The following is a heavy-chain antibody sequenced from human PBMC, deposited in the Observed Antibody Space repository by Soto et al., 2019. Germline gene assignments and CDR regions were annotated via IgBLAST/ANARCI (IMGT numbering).Heavy chain of an antibody. V-gene: IGHV3-7*01. CDR2: IKQDGSEK. CDR1: GFTFSSYW. D-gene: IGHD3-3*01. CDR3: ARGPKYYDFWSGSSYYYGMDV. J-gene: IGHJ6*02. Sequence: EVQLVESGGGLVQPGGSLRLSCAASGFTFSSYWMSWVRQAPGKGLEWVANIKQDGSEKYYVDSVKGRFTISRDNAKNSLYLQMNSLRAEDTAVYYCARGPKYYDFWSGSSYYYGMDVWGQGTTVTVSS.